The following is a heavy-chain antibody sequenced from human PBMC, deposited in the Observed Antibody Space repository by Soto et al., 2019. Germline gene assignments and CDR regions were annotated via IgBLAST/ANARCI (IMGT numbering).Heavy chain of an antibody. Sequence: SETLSLTCTVSGGSISSSSYYWGWIRQPPGKGLEWIGSIYYSGSTYYNPSLKSRVTISVDTSKNQFSLKLSSVTAADTAVYYCARLRTYGPFDYWGQGTLVTVSS. D-gene: IGHD3-10*01. V-gene: IGHV4-39*01. CDR1: GGSISSSSYY. CDR2: IYYSGST. J-gene: IGHJ4*02. CDR3: ARLRTYGPFDY.